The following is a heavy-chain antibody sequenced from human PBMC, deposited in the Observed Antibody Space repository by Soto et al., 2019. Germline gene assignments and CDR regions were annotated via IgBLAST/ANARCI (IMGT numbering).Heavy chain of an antibody. CDR1: GFTFDDYA. CDR2: ISWGSGSI. CDR3: AKDAAYYFDY. D-gene: IGHD6-25*01. V-gene: IGHV3-9*01. Sequence: SLRLSCAASGFTFDDYAVHWVRQAPGKGLEWVSGISWGSGSIDYADSVKGRFTISRDNAKNSLYLQMNSLRAEDTALYYCAKDAAYYFDYCGQGTLVTVSP. J-gene: IGHJ4*02.